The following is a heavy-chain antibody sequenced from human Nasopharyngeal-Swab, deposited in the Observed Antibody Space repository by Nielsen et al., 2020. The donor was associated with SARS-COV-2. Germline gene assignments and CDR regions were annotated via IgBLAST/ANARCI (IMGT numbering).Heavy chain of an antibody. J-gene: IGHJ6*02. Sequence: GGSLRLSCAASGFTFSTYSMNWVRRAPGKGLEWVSSISSSSSYIYYADSLKGRLTISRDNAKNSLYLQMNSLRAEDTAVYYCARGCVLTGPSCYYYGMDVWGQGTTVTVSS. V-gene: IGHV3-21*01. CDR1: GFTFSTYS. D-gene: IGHD3-9*01. CDR2: ISSSSSYI. CDR3: ARGCVLTGPSCYYYGMDV.